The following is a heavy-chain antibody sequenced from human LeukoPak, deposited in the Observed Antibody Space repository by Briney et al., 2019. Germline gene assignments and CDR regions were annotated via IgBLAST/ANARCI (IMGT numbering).Heavy chain of an antibody. J-gene: IGHJ4*02. CDR1: GGSFSGYY. V-gene: IGHV4-34*01. D-gene: IGHD1-26*01. CDR2: INHSGST. Sequence: SSETLSLTCAVYGGSFSGYYWSWIRQPPGKGLEWIGEINHSGSTNYNPSLKSRVTISVDTSKNQFSLKLSSVTAADTAVYYCARQKSGSRYFDYWGQGTLVTVSS. CDR3: ARQKSGSRYFDY.